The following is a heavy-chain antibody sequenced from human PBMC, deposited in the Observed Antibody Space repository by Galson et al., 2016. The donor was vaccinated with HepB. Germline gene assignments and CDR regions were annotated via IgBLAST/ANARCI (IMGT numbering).Heavy chain of an antibody. D-gene: IGHD3-16*02. J-gene: IGHJ4*02. CDR3: ARARTMITFGGHIVGDLDY. V-gene: IGHV3-11*06. CDR2: ISSTSTYT. CDR1: GSSFSNYY. Sequence: FLRLSCAASGSSFSNYYMTWIRKAPGKGLEWISFISSTSTYTNYADTVKGRFTISRDNTKNSLYLQMNSLRADDTAVYYCARARTMITFGGHIVGDLDYWGQGTLVTVSS.